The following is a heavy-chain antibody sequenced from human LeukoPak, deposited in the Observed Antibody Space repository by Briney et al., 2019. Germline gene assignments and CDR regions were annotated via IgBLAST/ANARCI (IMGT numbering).Heavy chain of an antibody. CDR1: GGSVSSGSYY. CDR2: IYYSGST. CDR3: ARDPGGYYGSGSCYHFDY. Sequence: SETLSLTCTVSGGSVSSGSYYWSWIRQPPGKGLEWIGYIYYSGSTNYNPSLKSRVTISVDTSKNQFSLKLSSVTAADTAVYYCARDPGGYYGSGSCYHFDYWGQGTLVTVSS. D-gene: IGHD3-10*01. J-gene: IGHJ4*02. V-gene: IGHV4-61*01.